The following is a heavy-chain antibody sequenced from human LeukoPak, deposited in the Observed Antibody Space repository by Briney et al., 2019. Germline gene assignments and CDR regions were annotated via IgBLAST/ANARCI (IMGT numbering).Heavy chain of an antibody. CDR2: INERATIK. CDR1: GFTFSNNW. CDR3: VRDLILVWTPGDDFDH. V-gene: IGHV3-74*01. D-gene: IGHD3-16*01. J-gene: IGHJ4*02. Sequence: PGGSLRLSCAASGFTFSNNWMHWVRQAPGKGLEWVSRINERATIKSYADSVKGRFTISRENARNTLYLQMNSLTAEDTAVYYCVRDLILVWTPGDDFDHWGQGTLVTVSS.